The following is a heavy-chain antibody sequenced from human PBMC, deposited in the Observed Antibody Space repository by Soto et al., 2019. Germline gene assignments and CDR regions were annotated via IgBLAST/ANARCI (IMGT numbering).Heavy chain of an antibody. D-gene: IGHD4-17*01. J-gene: IGHJ6*02. CDR1: GFSLSNARMG. CDR3: ARXPRYGDYVSYYYYGMDV. V-gene: IGHV2-26*01. CDR2: IFSNDEK. Sequence: SGPTLVNPTETFTLTCTVSGFSLSNARMGVSWIRQPPGKALEWLAHIFSNDEKSYSTSLKSRLTISKDTSKSQVVLTMTNMDPVDTATYYCARXPRYGDYVSYYYYGMDVWGPGTTVTVSS.